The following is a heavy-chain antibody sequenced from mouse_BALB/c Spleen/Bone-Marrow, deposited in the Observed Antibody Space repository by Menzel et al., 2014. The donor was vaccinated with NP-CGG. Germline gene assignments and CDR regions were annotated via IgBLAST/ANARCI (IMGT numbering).Heavy chain of an antibody. CDR1: GFDFRYW. Sequence: EVKLVESGGGLVQPGGSLKLSCAASGFDFRYWMSWVRQAPGKGLQWIGEINPESNTINYTPSLKDKFIISRDNAKNTLYLQMSKVRSEDTALYCCARLGYYGWFAYWGQGTLVTVSA. CDR3: ARLGYYGWFAY. J-gene: IGHJ3*01. CDR2: INPESNTI. D-gene: IGHD2-3*01. V-gene: IGHV4-1*02.